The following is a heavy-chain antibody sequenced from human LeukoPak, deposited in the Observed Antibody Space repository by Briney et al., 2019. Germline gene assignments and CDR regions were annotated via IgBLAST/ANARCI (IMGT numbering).Heavy chain of an antibody. CDR1: GVSISSSSYY. J-gene: IGHJ4*02. CDR3: ARALFDYYDSRGYYPDY. D-gene: IGHD3-22*01. CDR2: IYYSGST. Sequence: ASETLSLTCTVSGVSISSSSYYWGWIRQPPGKGLEWIGSIYYSGSTYYNPSLKSRVTISVDTSKNQFPLKLSYVTAADTAVYYCARALFDYYDSRGYYPDYWGQGTLVTVSS. V-gene: IGHV4-39*06.